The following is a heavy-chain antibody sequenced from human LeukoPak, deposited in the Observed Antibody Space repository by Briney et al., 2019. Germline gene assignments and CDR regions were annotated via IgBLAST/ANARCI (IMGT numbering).Heavy chain of an antibody. D-gene: IGHD3-10*01. Sequence: PGGSLRLSCAASGFTFSTYWMHWVRQAPGKGLVWVSRITGDGSATIYAGGSGTTYADSVKGRFTISRDNAKNTLYLQMNSLRAEDTAVYYCARDRTRRLLWFGDLGSYWGQGTLVTVSS. CDR1: GFTFSTYW. V-gene: IGHV3-74*01. CDR2: ITGDGSATIYAGGSGT. CDR3: ARDRTRRLLWFGDLGSY. J-gene: IGHJ4*02.